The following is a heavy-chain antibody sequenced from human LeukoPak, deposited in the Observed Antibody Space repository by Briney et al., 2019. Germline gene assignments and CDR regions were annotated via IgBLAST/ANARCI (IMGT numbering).Heavy chain of an antibody. Sequence: SETLSLTCAVYGGSFNGFFWNWIRQPPGKGLEWIGEIGHTGSTNYNPSLQSRVTISVDTSKNQFSLKLSSVTAADTAVYYCAREYYDILTGYYYGMDVWGQGTTVTVSS. D-gene: IGHD3-9*01. CDR1: GGSFNGFF. CDR2: IGHTGST. J-gene: IGHJ6*02. CDR3: AREYYDILTGYYYGMDV. V-gene: IGHV4-34*01.